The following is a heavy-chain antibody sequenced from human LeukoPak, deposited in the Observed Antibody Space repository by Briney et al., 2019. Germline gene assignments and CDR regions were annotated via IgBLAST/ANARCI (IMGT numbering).Heavy chain of an antibody. J-gene: IGHJ4*02. CDR1: GFTFGNYG. CDR2: ISYDGSNK. D-gene: IGHD5-18*01. Sequence: GRSLRLSCAASGFTFGNYGMHWVRQVPGKKLEWVAVISYDGSNKYYADSVKGRFTISRDNSKNTLYLQMNSLRAEDTAVYYCAKEGDTAMGDYWGQGTLVTVSS. V-gene: IGHV3-30*18. CDR3: AKEGDTAMGDY.